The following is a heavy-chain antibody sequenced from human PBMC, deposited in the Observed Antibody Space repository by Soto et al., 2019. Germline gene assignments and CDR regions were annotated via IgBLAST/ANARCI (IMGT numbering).Heavy chain of an antibody. CDR1: GFTFSDYA. Sequence: LRLSCSASGFTFSDYAMHWVRQAPGKGLQYVSSISSDGRPTYYADSVNGRFTISRDNPENTLYLQMRRLRGEDTAVYYCVKDRWIDSWGQGTLVTVSS. V-gene: IGHV3-64D*06. J-gene: IGHJ4*02. D-gene: IGHD1-1*01. CDR3: VKDRWIDS. CDR2: ISSDGRPT.